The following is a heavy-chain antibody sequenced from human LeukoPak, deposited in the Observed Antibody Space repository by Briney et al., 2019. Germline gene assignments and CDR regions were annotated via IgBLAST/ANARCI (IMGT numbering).Heavy chain of an antibody. J-gene: IGHJ6*03. CDR3: ARTYSGSYHYYYYYYMDV. CDR2: INPSGGST. Sequence: GASVKVSCKASGYTFTSYYMHWVRQAPGQGLEWMGIINPSGGSTSYAQKFQGRVTMTRDTSTSTVYMELSRLRSDDTAVYYCARTYSGSYHYYYYYYMDVWGKGTTVTVSS. D-gene: IGHD1-26*01. CDR1: GYTFTSYY. V-gene: IGHV1-46*01.